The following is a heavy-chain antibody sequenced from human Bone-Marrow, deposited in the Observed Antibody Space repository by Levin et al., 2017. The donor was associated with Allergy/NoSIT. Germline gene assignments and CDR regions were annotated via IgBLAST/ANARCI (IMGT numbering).Heavy chain of an antibody. J-gene: IGHJ4*02. Sequence: SVKVSCKASGGIFSTYVISWVRQAPGQGLEWMGGIVPIFGTTHYAQKLQGRITITADKSTSTAYMELSRLRSEDTAVYYCAGSSSGAGQFDHWGQGTLVTVSS. D-gene: IGHD6-6*01. CDR3: AGSSSGAGQFDH. CDR2: IVPIFGTT. V-gene: IGHV1-69*06. CDR1: GGIFSTYV.